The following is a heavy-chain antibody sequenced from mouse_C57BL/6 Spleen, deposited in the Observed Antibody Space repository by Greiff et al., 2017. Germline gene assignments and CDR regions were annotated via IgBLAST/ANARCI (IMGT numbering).Heavy chain of an antibody. CDR1: GYTFTSYW. D-gene: IGHD2-1*01. J-gene: IGHJ3*01. V-gene: IGHV1-7*01. CDR3: ARKGNYVEFAY. CDR2: INPSSGHT. Sequence: VQLQESGAELAKPGASVKLSCKASGYTFTSYWMHWVKQRPGQGLEWIGYINPSSGHTTYNQKFKDKATLTAYKSSSTAYMQLSSLTYEDSAVYYWARKGNYVEFAYWGQGTLVTVSA.